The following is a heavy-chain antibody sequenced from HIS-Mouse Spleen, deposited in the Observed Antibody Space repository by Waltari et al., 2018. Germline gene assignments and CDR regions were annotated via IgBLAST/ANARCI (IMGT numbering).Heavy chain of an antibody. CDR1: GYTFTGYY. CDR2: INPNSGGT. D-gene: IGHD1-26*01. V-gene: IGHV1-2*02. Sequence: QVQLVQSGAEVKKPGASVKVSCKASGYTFTGYYMHWVRQAPGQGLEGMGWINPNSGGTNYAEKFQGRVTRTRDTSISTAYMELSRLRSDDTAVYYCARVGYSGSYYYGMDVWGQGTTVTVSS. CDR3: ARVGYSGSYYYGMDV. J-gene: IGHJ6*02.